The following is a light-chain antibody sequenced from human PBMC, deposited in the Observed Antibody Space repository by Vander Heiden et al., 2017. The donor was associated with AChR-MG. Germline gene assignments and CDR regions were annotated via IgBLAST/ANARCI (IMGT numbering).Light chain of an antibody. CDR3: QVWDSRTEV. V-gene: IGLV3-9*01. CDR1: RIGNTT. CDR2: RAN. J-gene: IGLJ2*01. Sequence: SSELTQPPSVSAALGQTASRNCGGVRIGNTTGHWYPQKPVQAPVLVIYRANNRPSVIPERFSGSNSGKTATLTISRAQAGDEADYYCQVWDSRTEVFGGGTKLTVL.